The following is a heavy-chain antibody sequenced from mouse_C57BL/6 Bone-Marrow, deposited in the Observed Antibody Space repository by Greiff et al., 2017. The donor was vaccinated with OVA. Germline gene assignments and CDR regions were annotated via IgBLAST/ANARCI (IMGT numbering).Heavy chain of an antibody. D-gene: IGHD3-3*01. V-gene: IGHV1-15*01. CDR1: GYKFTDYE. CDR2: IEPETGGT. CDR3: TTGPWLAY. J-gene: IGHJ3*01. Sequence: QVKLQQSGAELVRPGASVTLSCKASGYKFTDYEMHWVKQTTVHGLAWIGAIEPETGGTAYNQKFKGKAILPAAKSSSTAYMALRSLTTEYSAFYYRTTGPWLAYWGQVALVTVSA.